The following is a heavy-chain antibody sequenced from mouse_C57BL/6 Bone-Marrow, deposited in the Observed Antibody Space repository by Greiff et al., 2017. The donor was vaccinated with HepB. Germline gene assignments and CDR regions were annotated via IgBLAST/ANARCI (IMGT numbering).Heavy chain of an antibody. CDR3: ERFAYGSPFDY. Sequence: EVQLQQSGPVLVKPGASVKMSCKASGYTFTDYYMNWVKQSHGKSLEWIGVINPYNGGTSYNQKFKGKATLTVDKSSSTAYMELNSLTSEDSAVYDCERFAYGSPFDYWGQGTTLTVSS. CDR2: INPYNGGT. V-gene: IGHV1-19*01. J-gene: IGHJ2*01. D-gene: IGHD1-1*01. CDR1: GYTFTDYY.